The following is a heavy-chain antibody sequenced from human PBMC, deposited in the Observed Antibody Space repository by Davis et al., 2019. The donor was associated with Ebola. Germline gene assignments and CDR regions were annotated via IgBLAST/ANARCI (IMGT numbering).Heavy chain of an antibody. Sequence: GESLKISCAASGFTFSTHGMHWVRQAPGKGLEWVAVISYHGSHEYYADSVKGRFTISRDNSKNTLYLQVNSLRADDTAIYYCAKSGLSFGVVKYHYGMDVWGKGTTVTVSS. V-gene: IGHV3-30*18. CDR2: ISYHGSHE. J-gene: IGHJ6*04. D-gene: IGHD3-3*01. CDR3: AKSGLSFGVVKYHYGMDV. CDR1: GFTFSTHG.